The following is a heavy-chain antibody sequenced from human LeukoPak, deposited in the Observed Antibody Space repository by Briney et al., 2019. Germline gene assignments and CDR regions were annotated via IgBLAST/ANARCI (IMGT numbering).Heavy chain of an antibody. V-gene: IGHV1-3*01. D-gene: IGHD3-16*01. CDR3: ARGEIVITFGSSRPGDAFNI. J-gene: IGHJ3*02. CDR1: GYTFTNYA. CDR2: INAGNGNT. Sequence: GASVKVSCKASGYTFTNYAMHWVRQAPGQRLEWMGWINAGNGNTRYSQKFQGRVTITRDTSASTAYMELSSLRSEDTAVYYCARGEIVITFGSSRPGDAFNIWGQGTMVTVSS.